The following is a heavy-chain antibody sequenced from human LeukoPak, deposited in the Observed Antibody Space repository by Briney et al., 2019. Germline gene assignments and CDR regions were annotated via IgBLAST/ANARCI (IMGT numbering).Heavy chain of an antibody. V-gene: IGHV3-23*01. CDR2: ISGSGGST. CDR1: GFTFSSYA. CDR3: AKDRRKGELLYYFDY. J-gene: IGHJ4*02. Sequence: GGSLRLSCAASGFTFSSYAMSWVRQAPGKGLEGVSAISGSGGSTYYADSVKGRFTISRDNSKNTLYLQMNSLRAEDTAVYYCAKDRRKGELLYYFDYWGQGTLVTVSS. D-gene: IGHD1-26*01.